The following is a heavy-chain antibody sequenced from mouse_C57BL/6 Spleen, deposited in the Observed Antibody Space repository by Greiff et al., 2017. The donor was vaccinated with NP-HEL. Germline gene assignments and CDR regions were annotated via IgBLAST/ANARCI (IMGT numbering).Heavy chain of an antibody. V-gene: IGHV5-16*01. CDR1: GFTFSDYY. D-gene: IGHD2-2*01. CDR3: AGYGYDGTWFAY. Sequence: EVKVVESEGGLVQPGSSMKLSCTASGFTFSDYYMAWVRQVPEKGLEWVANINYDGSSTYYLDSLKSRFIISRDNAKNILYLQMSSLKSEDTATYYCAGYGYDGTWFAYWGQGTLVTVSA. J-gene: IGHJ3*01. CDR2: INYDGSST.